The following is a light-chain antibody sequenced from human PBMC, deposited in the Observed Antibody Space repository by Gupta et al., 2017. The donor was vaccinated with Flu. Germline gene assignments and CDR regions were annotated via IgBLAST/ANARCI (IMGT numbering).Light chain of an antibody. CDR3: QQSDSTPQWT. CDR2: AAS. CDR1: QSISSY. J-gene: IGKJ1*01. Sequence: IQMTQSPSSLSASVGDRVTITCRASQSISSYLNWYQQKPGKAPKLLIYAASSLQSGVPSRFSGSGYGTDFTLTISSLQPEDFATYYCQQSDSTPQWTFGQGTKVEIK. V-gene: IGKV1-39*01.